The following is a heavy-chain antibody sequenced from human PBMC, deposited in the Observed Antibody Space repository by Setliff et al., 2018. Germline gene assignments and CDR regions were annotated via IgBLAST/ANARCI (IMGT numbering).Heavy chain of an antibody. J-gene: IGHJ4*02. V-gene: IGHV4-61*10. CDR1: GDSISSRTYY. D-gene: IGHD5-12*01. Sequence: LSLTCTVSGDSISSRTYYWSWIRQPAGKGLEWIGYISYTGRTNFTPSFKSRVTMSVDTSKSQFSLKLSSVTAADTAVYYCAAVVATSLNYVDNWGQGTLVTVSS. CDR2: ISYTGRT. CDR3: AAVVATSLNYVDN.